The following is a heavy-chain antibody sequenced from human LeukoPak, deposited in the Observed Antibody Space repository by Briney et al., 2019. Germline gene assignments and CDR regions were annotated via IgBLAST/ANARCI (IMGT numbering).Heavy chain of an antibody. Sequence: ASVKVSCKASGYTFTGYYMHWVRQAPGQGLEWMGWINPNSGGTNYAQKFQGRVTVTRDTSISTAYMELSRLRSDDTAVYYCARRIFGGVIVSPNDYWGQGTLVTVSS. CDR1: GYTFTGYY. CDR2: INPNSGGT. D-gene: IGHD3-16*02. J-gene: IGHJ4*02. CDR3: ARRIFGGVIVSPNDY. V-gene: IGHV1-2*02.